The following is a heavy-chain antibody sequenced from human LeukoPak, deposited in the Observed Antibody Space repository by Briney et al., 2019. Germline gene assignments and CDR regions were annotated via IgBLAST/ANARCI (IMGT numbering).Heavy chain of an antibody. CDR2: ISYDGSNK. J-gene: IGHJ4*02. CDR3: ANGGSSGHFAY. CDR1: GFTFSSYG. Sequence: GGSLRLSCAASGFTFSSYGMHWVRQAPGKGLEWVAVISYDGSNKYYADSVKGRFTISRDNSKNTLYLQMNSLRAEDTAVYYCANGGSSGHFAYWGQGTLVTVSS. V-gene: IGHV3-30*18. D-gene: IGHD5-12*01.